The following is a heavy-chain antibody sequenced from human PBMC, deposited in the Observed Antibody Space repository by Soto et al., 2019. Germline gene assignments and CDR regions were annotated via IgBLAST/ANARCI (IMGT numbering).Heavy chain of an antibody. CDR2: IIPIFGTA. J-gene: IGHJ6*02. Sequence: SVKVSCKASGGTFSSYAISWVRQAPGQGLEWMGGIIPIFGTANYAQKFQGRVTMTRDTSTSTVYMELSSLRSEDAAVYYCARGGITIFGVVIIGAPLNVWGQGTTVTVSS. CDR1: GGTFSSYA. CDR3: ARGGITIFGVVIIGAPLNV. V-gene: IGHV1-69*05. D-gene: IGHD3-3*01.